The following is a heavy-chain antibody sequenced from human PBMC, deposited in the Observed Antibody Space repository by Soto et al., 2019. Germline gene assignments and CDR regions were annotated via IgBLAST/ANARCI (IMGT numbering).Heavy chain of an antibody. Sequence: GGSLRLSCAASGFTFSGYGMHWVRQAPGKWLEWVAVIWYDGSNKFYADSVKGRFTISRDNSKNTLYLQLNSPTADDTAVYYCAKGDNGAMDVWGPGTTVTVSS. CDR1: GFTFSGYG. CDR3: AKGDNGAMDV. J-gene: IGHJ6*02. CDR2: IWYDGSNK. V-gene: IGHV3-33*06. D-gene: IGHD1-20*01.